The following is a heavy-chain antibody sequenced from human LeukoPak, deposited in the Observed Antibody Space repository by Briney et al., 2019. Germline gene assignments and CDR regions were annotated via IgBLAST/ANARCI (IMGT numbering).Heavy chain of an antibody. V-gene: IGHV3-11*01. CDR1: GFTFSDYY. CDR2: ISSSGSTI. J-gene: IGHJ4*02. CDR3: ASFVGSGSYHFGY. D-gene: IGHD3-10*01. Sequence: MPGGSLRPSCAASGFTFSDYYMSWIRQAPGKGLEWVSYISSSGSTIYYADSVKGRFTISRDNAKNSLYLQMNSLRAEDTAVYYCASFVGSGSYHFGYWGQGTLVTVSS.